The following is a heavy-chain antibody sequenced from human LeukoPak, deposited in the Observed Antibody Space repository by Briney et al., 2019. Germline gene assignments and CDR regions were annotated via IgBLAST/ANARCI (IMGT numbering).Heavy chain of an antibody. CDR1: GYTLTELS. CDR2: FDPEDGET. J-gene: IGHJ4*02. Sequence: ASVKVSCKVSGYTLTELSMHWVRQAPGKGLEWMGGFDPEDGETIYAQKFQGRVTMTEDTSTDTAYMELRSLRSDDTAVYYCAREMGEDIVVVPAAIPLNLGGEFDYWGQGTLVTVSS. CDR3: AREMGEDIVVVPAAIPLNLGGEFDY. V-gene: IGHV1-24*01. D-gene: IGHD2-2*01.